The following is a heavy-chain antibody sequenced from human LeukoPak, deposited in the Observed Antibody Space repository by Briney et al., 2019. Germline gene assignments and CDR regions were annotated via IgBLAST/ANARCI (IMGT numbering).Heavy chain of an antibody. CDR3: ARVFGFYGSGSFEDN. CDR1: GFIFSDYY. V-gene: IGHV3-11*01. D-gene: IGHD3-10*01. CDR2: ISSSGSTI. Sequence: GGSLRLSCATSGFIFSDYYMTWIRQAPGKGLEWVSYISSSGSTIYYADSVKGRFTISRDNTENSLYLQMNSLRAEDTAVYYCARVFGFYGSGSFEDNWGQGTLVTVSS. J-gene: IGHJ4*02.